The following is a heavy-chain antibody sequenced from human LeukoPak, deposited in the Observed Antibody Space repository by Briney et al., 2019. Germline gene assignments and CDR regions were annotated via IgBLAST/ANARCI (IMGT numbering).Heavy chain of an antibody. CDR3: ARGGHYDVDY. D-gene: IGHD5-12*01. CDR1: GFTFRSYW. Sequence: GGSLRLSCAGSGFTFRSYWMSWVRQAPGKGLEWVANIKQDGSEKYYVDSVKGRFTISRDNAKNSLYLQMNSLRAEDTAVYYCARGGHYDVDYWGQGTLVTVSS. CDR2: IKQDGSEK. V-gene: IGHV3-7*01. J-gene: IGHJ4*02.